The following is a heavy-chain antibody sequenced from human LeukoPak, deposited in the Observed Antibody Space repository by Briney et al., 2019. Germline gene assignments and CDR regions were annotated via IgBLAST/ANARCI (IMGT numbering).Heavy chain of an antibody. Sequence: ASVKFSCKASGYTFTSYGISWVRQAPGQGLEWMGWISAYNGNTNYAQKLQGRVTMTTDTSTSTAYMELRSLRSDDTAVYYCAREQRKGIAARRSLDYWGQGTPVTVSS. CDR3: AREQRKGIAARRSLDY. CDR2: ISAYNGNT. D-gene: IGHD6-6*01. J-gene: IGHJ4*02. V-gene: IGHV1-18*01. CDR1: GYTFTSYG.